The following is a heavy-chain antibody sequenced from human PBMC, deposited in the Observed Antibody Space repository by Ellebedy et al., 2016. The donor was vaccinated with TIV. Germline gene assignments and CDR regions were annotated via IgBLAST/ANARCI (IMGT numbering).Heavy chain of an antibody. CDR1: GGSISTRSYY. Sequence: MPSETLSLTCTVSGGSISTRSYYWGWIRQPPGKGLEWIGSIYYSGSTYYHPSLKSRITISVDTSKNQFSLKLSSVTAADTAVYYCPRQGGYYDSSAYYPNWFDPWGQGTLVTVSS. V-gene: IGHV4-39*01. J-gene: IGHJ5*02. D-gene: IGHD3-22*01. CDR2: IYYSGST. CDR3: PRQGGYYDSSAYYPNWFDP.